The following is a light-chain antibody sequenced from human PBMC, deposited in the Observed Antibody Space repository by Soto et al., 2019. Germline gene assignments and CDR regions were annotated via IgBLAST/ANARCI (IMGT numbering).Light chain of an antibody. CDR2: DAS. CDR1: QTVGRS. Sequence: EIVLTQSPATLSFSPGERATLSCRASQTVGRSLAWYQQKPGQAPRLLISDASNRATGIPARFSGSGSGTDFTLTISSLEPEDFALYYCQQRSNWPITFGQGTRLEI. V-gene: IGKV3-11*01. CDR3: QQRSNWPIT. J-gene: IGKJ5*01.